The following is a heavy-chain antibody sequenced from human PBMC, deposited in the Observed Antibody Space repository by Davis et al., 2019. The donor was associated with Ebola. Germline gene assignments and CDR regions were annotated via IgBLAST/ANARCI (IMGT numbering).Heavy chain of an antibody. CDR3: ARVATVTTLILRGSYYYYGMDV. Sequence: SVKVSCKASGGTFSSYAISWVRQAPGQGLEWMGGIIPIFGTANYAQKFQGRVTMTRNTSISTAYMELSSLRSEDTAVYYCARVATVTTLILRGSYYYYGMDVWGQGTTVTVSS. D-gene: IGHD4-17*01. J-gene: IGHJ6*02. CDR1: GGTFSSYA. V-gene: IGHV1-69*05. CDR2: IIPIFGTA.